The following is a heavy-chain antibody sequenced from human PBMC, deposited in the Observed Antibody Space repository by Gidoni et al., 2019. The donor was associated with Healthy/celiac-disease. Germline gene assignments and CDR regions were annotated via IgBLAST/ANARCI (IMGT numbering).Heavy chain of an antibody. CDR3: ARASDQQKTYYYYYYGMDV. D-gene: IGHD2-2*01. V-gene: IGHV3-53*01. CDR2: IYSGGST. CDR1: GFTVSSNY. Sequence: EVQLVESGGGLIQPGGSLRLSCAASGFTVSSNYMRWVRQAPGKGLEWVSVIYSGGSTYYADSVKGRFTISRDNSKNTLYLQINSLRAEDTAVYYCARASDQQKTYYYYYYGMDVWGQGTTVTVSS. J-gene: IGHJ6*02.